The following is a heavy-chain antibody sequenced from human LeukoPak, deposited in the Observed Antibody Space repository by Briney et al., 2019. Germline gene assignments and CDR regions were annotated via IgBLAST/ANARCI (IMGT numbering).Heavy chain of an antibody. CDR1: GFTISSKY. V-gene: IGHV3-53*01. J-gene: IGHJ4*02. Sequence: PGGALRLSCAASGFTISSKYRSWVRQAAGKGLEWVSVIYSGGSSYYTDSVKCRFTISIDNSKNELYLQMNSLRAEDTAVYYCARGYSSGWIFYYFDYWGQGTLVTVSS. D-gene: IGHD6-19*01. CDR2: IYSGGSS. CDR3: ARGYSSGWIFYYFDY.